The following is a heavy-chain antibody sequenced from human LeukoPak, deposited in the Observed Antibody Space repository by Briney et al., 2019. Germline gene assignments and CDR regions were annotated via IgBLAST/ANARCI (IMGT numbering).Heavy chain of an antibody. CDR3: AREVDY. CDR1: GFSFSTNS. J-gene: IGHJ4*02. V-gene: IGHV3-48*01. CDR2: ISSNSATT. Sequence: GGSLRLSCAASGFSFSTNSMNWVRQVPGKGLEWISYISSNSATTYYADSVKGRFTISRDNAKNSLYLHMNSLRADDTAVYYCAREVDYWGQGTLVTVSS.